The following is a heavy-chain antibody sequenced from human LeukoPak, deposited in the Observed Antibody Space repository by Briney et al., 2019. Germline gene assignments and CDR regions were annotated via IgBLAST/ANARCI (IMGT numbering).Heavy chain of an antibody. V-gene: IGHV3-21*01. J-gene: IGHJ4*02. D-gene: IGHD3-22*01. CDR2: ISSSSSYI. CDR3: ASTTPDSSGYYYSGY. CDR1: GFTFSDYF. Sequence: GGSLRLSCAASGFTFSDYFMNWVRQAPGKGLEWVSSISSSSSYIYYADSVKGRFTISRDNAKNSLYLQMNSLRAEDTAVYYCASTTPDSSGYYYSGYWGQGTLVTVSS.